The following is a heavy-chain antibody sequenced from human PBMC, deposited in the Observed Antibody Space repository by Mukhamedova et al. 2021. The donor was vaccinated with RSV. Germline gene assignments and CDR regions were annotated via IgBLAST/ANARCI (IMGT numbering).Heavy chain of an antibody. Sequence: GKGLEWVSVIYNGGSTYYADSVRGRFTISRDNSKNTLYLQMNSLRAEDTAVYYCARDCSSTSCYGRKVRDYYYGMDVWGQGTTVTV. CDR2: IYNGGST. CDR3: ARDCSSTSCYGRKVRDYYYGMDV. J-gene: IGHJ6*02. D-gene: IGHD2-2*01. V-gene: IGHV3-53*01.